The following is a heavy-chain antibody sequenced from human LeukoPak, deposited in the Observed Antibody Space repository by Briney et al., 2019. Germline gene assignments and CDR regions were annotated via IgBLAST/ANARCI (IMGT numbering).Heavy chain of an antibody. Sequence: KPGGFLRLSCAASGFTFSSYSMNWVRQAPGKRQERVSSISRSSSYIYYADSVKGRFTISRDNAKNSLYLQMNSLRAEDTAVYYCARESGYCSSTSCYNWFDPWGQGTLVTVSS. J-gene: IGHJ5*02. CDR2: ISRSSSYI. CDR1: GFTFSSYS. CDR3: ARESGYCSSTSCYNWFDP. V-gene: IGHV3-21*01. D-gene: IGHD2-2*01.